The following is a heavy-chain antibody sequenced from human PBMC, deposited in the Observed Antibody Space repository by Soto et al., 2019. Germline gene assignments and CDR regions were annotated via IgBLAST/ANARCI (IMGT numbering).Heavy chain of an antibody. CDR1: GFTFSTYG. D-gene: IGHD5-12*01. Sequence: PGGSLRLSCAASGFTFSTYGMHWVRQAPGKGLEWVAVIWYDGSNKYYADSVKGRFTISRDNSKNTPYLQMNSLRAEDTAVYYCARVFGLRDAFDIWGQGTMVTVSS. CDR2: IWYDGSNK. V-gene: IGHV3-33*01. CDR3: ARVFGLRDAFDI. J-gene: IGHJ3*02.